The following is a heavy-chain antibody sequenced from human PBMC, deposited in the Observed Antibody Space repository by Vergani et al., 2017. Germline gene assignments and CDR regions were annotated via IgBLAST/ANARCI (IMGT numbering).Heavy chain of an antibody. CDR1: GFTFSSYA. J-gene: IGHJ6*03. D-gene: IGHD1-14*01. CDR3: AKDVTRYYYYYMDV. CDR2: ISGSGGST. V-gene: IGHV3-23*01. Sequence: EVQLLESGGGLVQPGGSLRLSCAASGFTFSSYAMSWVRQAPGKGLEWVSAISGSGGSTYYADSVKGRFTISRDNSKNTLYLQMNSLSAEDTAVYYCAKDVTRYYYYYMDVWGKGTTVTVSS.